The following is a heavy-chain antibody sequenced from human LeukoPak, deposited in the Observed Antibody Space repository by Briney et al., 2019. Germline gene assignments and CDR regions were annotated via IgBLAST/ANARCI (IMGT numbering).Heavy chain of an antibody. CDR3: LTIVETTFDAFDI. D-gene: IGHD2/OR15-2a*01. CDR2: INPDDKSA. J-gene: IGHJ3*02. V-gene: IGHV3-74*01. CDR1: GFTFSKYW. Sequence: GGSLRLSCAASGFTFSKYWLHWLRQAPGRGLVWVSRINPDDKSASYADSVKGRFTIARDDARKTLYLQMNSLRAEDTAVYYCLTIVETTFDAFDIWGQGTMVTVSS.